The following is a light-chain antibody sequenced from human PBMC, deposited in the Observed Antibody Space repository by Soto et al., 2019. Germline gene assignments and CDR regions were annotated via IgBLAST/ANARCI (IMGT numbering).Light chain of an antibody. V-gene: IGLV2-14*01. CDR1: VSDVGAYNY. Sequence: QSVLTQPSSVCGSPGQSITISCTGTVSDVGAYNYVSWYQHHPGKAPKLIIYEVSHRPSGVSNRFSGYKSGNTASLTISGLQAEDEADYYCNSYTSTSTYVFGTGTKVTVL. CDR3: NSYTSTSTYV. J-gene: IGLJ1*01. CDR2: EVS.